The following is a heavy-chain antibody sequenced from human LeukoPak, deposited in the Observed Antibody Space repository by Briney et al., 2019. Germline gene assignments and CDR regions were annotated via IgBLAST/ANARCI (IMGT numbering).Heavy chain of an antibody. Sequence: GGSLRLSCAASGFTFSNYWITWVRQAPGKGLEWVANIKQDGSEKYYMDSVKGRFTISRDNAKNSLFLQMNSLRAEDTAVYYCAKDDAMAGTDFDSWGQGTLVTVSS. D-gene: IGHD6-19*01. CDR3: AKDDAMAGTDFDS. J-gene: IGHJ4*02. CDR1: GFTFSNYW. V-gene: IGHV3-7*03. CDR2: IKQDGSEK.